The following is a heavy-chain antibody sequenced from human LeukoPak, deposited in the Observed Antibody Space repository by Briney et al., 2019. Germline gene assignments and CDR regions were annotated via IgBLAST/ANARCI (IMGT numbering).Heavy chain of an antibody. Sequence: ASVKVSCKASGGTFTSYGISWVRQAPGQGLEWMGWINPNSGGTNYAQKFQGRVTMTRDTSISTAYMELSRLRSDDTAVYYCARDLGYSFPDSSGYYLIRYYMDVWGKGTTVTVSS. D-gene: IGHD3-22*01. J-gene: IGHJ6*03. V-gene: IGHV1-2*02. CDR2: INPNSGGT. CDR3: ARDLGYSFPDSSGYYLIRYYMDV. CDR1: GGTFTSYG.